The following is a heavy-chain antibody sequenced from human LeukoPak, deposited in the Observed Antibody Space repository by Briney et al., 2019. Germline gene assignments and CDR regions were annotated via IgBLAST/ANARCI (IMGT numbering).Heavy chain of an antibody. V-gene: IGHV3-9*01. J-gene: IGHJ6*02. CDR1: GFTFDDYA. CDR3: AKDMDWNDGLAPGMDV. D-gene: IGHD1-1*01. CDR2: ISWNSGSI. Sequence: GGSLRLSCAASGFTFDDYAMHWVRQAPGKGLEWVSGISWNSGSIGYADSVKGRFTISRDNAKNSLYLQMNSLRAEDTALYYCAKDMDWNDGLAPGMDVWGQGTTVTVSS.